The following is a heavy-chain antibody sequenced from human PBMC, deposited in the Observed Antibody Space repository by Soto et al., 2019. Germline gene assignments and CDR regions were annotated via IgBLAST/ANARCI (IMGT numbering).Heavy chain of an antibody. CDR1: GGSISIGGYY. D-gene: IGHD1-26*01. Sequence: KPSETLSLTCAVSGGSISIGGYYWSWVRQHPGKGLEWIGYIYNTGSAYYNPSLKGRITMSVDTSKNQFSLRLTSVTAADTALYYCARERVLRSGWFDPWGQGTPVTVSS. CDR3: ARERVLRSGWFDP. CDR2: IYNTGSA. J-gene: IGHJ5*02. V-gene: IGHV4-31*11.